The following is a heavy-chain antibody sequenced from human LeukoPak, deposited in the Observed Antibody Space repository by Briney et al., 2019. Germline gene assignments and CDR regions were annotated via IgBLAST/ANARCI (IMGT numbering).Heavy chain of an antibody. CDR3: AKLGYCSGGSCSQFDY. Sequence: GRSLRLACAASGFTFSSYGMHWVRQAPGKGLEWVAVISYDGSNKYYADSVKGRFTISRDNPKNTLYLQMNSLSAEDTAVYYCAKLGYCSGGSCSQFDYWGQGTLVTVSS. V-gene: IGHV3-30*18. CDR1: GFTFSSYG. J-gene: IGHJ4*02. D-gene: IGHD2-15*01. CDR2: ISYDGSNK.